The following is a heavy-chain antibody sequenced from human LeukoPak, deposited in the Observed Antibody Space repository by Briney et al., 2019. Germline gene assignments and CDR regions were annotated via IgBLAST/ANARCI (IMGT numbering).Heavy chain of an antibody. CDR2: IIPIFGIA. Sequence: SVKVSYKPSGGTFSSYPISWVRQAPAPGLESMGRIIPIFGIANYAQKFQVRVTITADKSTSTAYMELSSLRSEDTAVYYCARDGNRYLYNWFDPWGQGTLVTVSS. CDR1: GGTFSSYP. V-gene: IGHV1-69*04. CDR3: ARDGNRYLYNWFDP. J-gene: IGHJ5*02. D-gene: IGHD2/OR15-2a*01.